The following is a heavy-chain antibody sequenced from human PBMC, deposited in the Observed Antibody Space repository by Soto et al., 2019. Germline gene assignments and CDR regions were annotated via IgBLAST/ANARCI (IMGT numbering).Heavy chain of an antibody. V-gene: IGHV4-30-4*01. J-gene: IGHJ4*02. CDR3: ARAGFSYGHLLF. D-gene: IGHD3-10*01. CDR2: VFYSGAT. Sequence: SETLSLTCNVSGGPIKTGDYYWNWIYQPPGKGLEWIGYVFYSGATNYSPSLKSRAAISMDTSKNQFSLSLTSVTAADTAVYYCARAGFSYGHLLFWGQGIRVTVSS. CDR1: GGPIKTGDYY.